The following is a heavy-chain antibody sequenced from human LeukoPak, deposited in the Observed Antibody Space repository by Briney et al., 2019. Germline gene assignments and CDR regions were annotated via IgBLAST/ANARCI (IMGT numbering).Heavy chain of an antibody. V-gene: IGHV4-59*01. CDR2: IYYSGST. CDR1: GGSISSYY. D-gene: IGHD3-3*01. J-gene: IGHJ3*02. Sequence: TAETLSLTCTVSGGSISSYYWSWIRQPPGKGLEWIGYIYYSGSTNYNPSLKSRVTISVDTSKDQFSLKLSSVTAADTAVYYCARGDDFWSGSAFDIWGQGTMVTVSS. CDR3: ARGDDFWSGSAFDI.